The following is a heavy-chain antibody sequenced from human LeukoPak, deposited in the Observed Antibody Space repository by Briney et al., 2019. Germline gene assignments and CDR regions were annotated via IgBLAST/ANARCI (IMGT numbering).Heavy chain of an antibody. D-gene: IGHD6-13*01. CDR2: IKQDGSEK. CDR1: GFTFSSYW. V-gene: IGHV3-7*01. J-gene: IGHJ4*02. CDR3: ARQGGSWYPTDIDY. Sequence: GGSLRLSCAASGFTFSSYWMSWVRQAPGKGLGWVANIKQDGSEKYYVDSVKGRFTISRDNAKNSLYLQMNSLRAEDTAVYYCARQGGSWYPTDIDYWGREPWSPSPQ.